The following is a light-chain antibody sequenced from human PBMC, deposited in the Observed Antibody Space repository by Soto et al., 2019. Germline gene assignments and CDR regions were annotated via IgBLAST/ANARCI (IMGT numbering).Light chain of an antibody. CDR2: DNN. CDR1: SSNTGNNY. CDR3: GSWDSSLSAYV. Sequence: QSVLTQPPSVSAAPGQTVTISCSGSSSNTGNNYVSWYQQLPGTAPKLLIYDNNKRPSGIPDRFSGSKSGTSATLGITGLQTGDEADYYCGSWDSSLSAYVFGTGTKVTVL. J-gene: IGLJ1*01. V-gene: IGLV1-51*01.